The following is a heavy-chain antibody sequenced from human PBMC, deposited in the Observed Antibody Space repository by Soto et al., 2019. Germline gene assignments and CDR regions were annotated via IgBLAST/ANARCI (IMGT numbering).Heavy chain of an antibody. D-gene: IGHD4-17*01. CDR1: GITFSAFG. Sequence: QRLSCGASGITFSAFGLHWVRQAPGKGLEWVAVISHDGNDKYYTDSVKGRFTISRDNSKNTLYLQMNSLRGEDTAIYFCATDLGTTVTTYNFFDPWGQGALVTVSS. CDR3: ATDLGTTVTTYNFFDP. CDR2: ISHDGNDK. V-gene: IGHV3-30*03. J-gene: IGHJ5*02.